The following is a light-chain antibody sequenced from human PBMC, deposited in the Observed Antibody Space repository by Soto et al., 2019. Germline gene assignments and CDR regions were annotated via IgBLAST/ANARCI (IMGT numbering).Light chain of an antibody. CDR2: GAS. V-gene: IGKV3-15*01. Sequence: EIVMPPSPATLSVSPGERSTLSCRASQSVSSNLAWYQQKPGQAPRLLIYGASTRATGIPARFSGSGSGTEFTLTISSLQSEDFAVYYCQQYGSSPLTCGGGTKVDIK. J-gene: IGKJ4*01. CDR1: QSVSSN. CDR3: QQYGSSPLT.